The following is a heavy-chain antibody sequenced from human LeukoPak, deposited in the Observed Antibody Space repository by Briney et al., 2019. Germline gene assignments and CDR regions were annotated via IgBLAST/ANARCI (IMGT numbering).Heavy chain of an antibody. CDR1: GYTFTSYG. Sequence: ASVKVSCKASGYTFTSYGISWVRQAPGQGLEWMGWISAYNGNTNYAQKLQGRVTMTTDTSTSTAYMELRSLRSDDTAVYYCARDTELLWFGESPRGWFDPWGQGTLVTVSS. CDR3: ARDTELLWFGESPRGWFDP. D-gene: IGHD3-10*01. CDR2: ISAYNGNT. V-gene: IGHV1-18*01. J-gene: IGHJ5*02.